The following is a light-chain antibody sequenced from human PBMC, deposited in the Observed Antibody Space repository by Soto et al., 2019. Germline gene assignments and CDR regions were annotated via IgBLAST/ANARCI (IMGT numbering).Light chain of an antibody. CDR2: DAS. J-gene: IGKJ1*01. Sequence: DIQMTQSPSSLSASVGNRVTITCRASQSISSWLAWYQQKPGKAPKLLIYDASSLESGVPSRFSGSGSGTDFTLTISRLEPEDFAVYYCLQYGSSRWTFGQGTKVDI. CDR3: LQYGSSRWT. V-gene: IGKV1-5*01. CDR1: QSISSW.